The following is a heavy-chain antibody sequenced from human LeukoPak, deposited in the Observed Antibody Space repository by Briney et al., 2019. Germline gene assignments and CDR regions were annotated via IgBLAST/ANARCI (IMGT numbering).Heavy chain of an antibody. CDR1: GYTFTSYA. J-gene: IGHJ5*02. V-gene: IGHV7-4-1*02. D-gene: IGHD6-13*01. Sequence: ASVKVSCKASGYTFTSYAMNWVRQAPGQGLEWMGWINTNTGNPTYAQGFTGRFVFSLDTSVSAAYLQISSLKAEDTAVYYCARGNRLAAAGTPYNWFDPWGQGTLVTVSS. CDR2: INTNTGNP. CDR3: ARGNRLAAAGTPYNWFDP.